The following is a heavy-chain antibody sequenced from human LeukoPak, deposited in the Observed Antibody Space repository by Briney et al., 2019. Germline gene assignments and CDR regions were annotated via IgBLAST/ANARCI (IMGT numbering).Heavy chain of an antibody. D-gene: IGHD1-26*01. CDR3: ARDPQRGSYYPEQNDY. V-gene: IGHV3-21*01. CDR1: GFTFSSYS. J-gene: IGHJ4*02. Sequence: GGSLRLSCAASGFTFSSYSMNWVRQAPGKGLEWVSSISSSSSYIYYADSVKGRFTISRDNAKNSLYLQMNSLRAEDTAVYYCARDPQRGSYYPEQNDYWGQEPLVTVSS. CDR2: ISSSSSYI.